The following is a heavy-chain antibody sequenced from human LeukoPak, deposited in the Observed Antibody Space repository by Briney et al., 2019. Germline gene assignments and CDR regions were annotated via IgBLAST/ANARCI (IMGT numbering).Heavy chain of an antibody. J-gene: IGHJ4*02. CDR3: ARGSDFFDY. CDR1: GGPISSADFY. Sequence: SQTLSLTCAVSGGPISSADFYWSWIRQHPGKGLEWIGFIYYSARAYYNPSLKSRVSISIDTPKNQFSLTLNSVTAADTAVYYCARGSDFFDYWGQATLASVSS. CDR2: IYYSARA. V-gene: IGHV4-31*11.